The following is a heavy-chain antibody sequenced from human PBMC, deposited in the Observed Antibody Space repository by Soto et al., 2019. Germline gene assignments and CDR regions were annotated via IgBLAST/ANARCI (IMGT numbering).Heavy chain of an antibody. CDR2: IYYSGST. Sequence: TLSLTCTVSGGSISSYYWSWIRQPPGKGLEWIGYIYYSGSTNYNPSLKSRVTISVDTSKNQFSLKLSSVTAADTAVYYCARDRRGYDSNYYYYYGMDVWGQGTTVTVSS. CDR3: ARDRRGYDSNYYYYYGMDV. D-gene: IGHD5-12*01. V-gene: IGHV4-59*01. J-gene: IGHJ6*02. CDR1: GGSISSYY.